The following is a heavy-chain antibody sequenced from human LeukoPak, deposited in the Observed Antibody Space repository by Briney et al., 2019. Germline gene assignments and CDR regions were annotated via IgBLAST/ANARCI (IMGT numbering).Heavy chain of an antibody. Sequence: PGGSLRLSCAASGFTFSSYAMSWVRQAPGKGLEWVSAISGSGGSTYYADSVKGRFTISRDNYKNTLYLQMNSLRAEDTAVYYCAKSGTRPRLNWFDPWGQGTLVTVSS. CDR2: ISGSGGST. V-gene: IGHV3-23*01. CDR1: GFTFSSYA. J-gene: IGHJ5*02. D-gene: IGHD1-7*01. CDR3: AKSGTRPRLNWFDP.